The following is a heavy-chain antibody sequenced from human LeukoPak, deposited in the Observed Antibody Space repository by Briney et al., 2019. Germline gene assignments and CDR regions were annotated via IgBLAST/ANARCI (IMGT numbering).Heavy chain of an antibody. J-gene: IGHJ6*04. Sequence: GGSLRLSCAASGFTFSSYSMKWVRQAPGKGLEWISYISISNSTIYYADSVKGRFTISRDNAKNSLYLQMNSLRAEDTAVYYCARDSWTTYDYVWGSYRGVLDYWGKGTTVTVSS. D-gene: IGHD3-16*02. CDR1: GFTFSSYS. CDR3: ARDSWTTYDYVWGSYRGVLDY. CDR2: ISISNSTI. V-gene: IGHV3-48*01.